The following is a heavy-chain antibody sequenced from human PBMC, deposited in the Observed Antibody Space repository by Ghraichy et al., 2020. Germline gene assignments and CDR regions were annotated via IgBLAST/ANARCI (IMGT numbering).Heavy chain of an antibody. CDR3: ARTGGLKELGLYYDSTRGDY. V-gene: IGHV3-74*01. D-gene: IGHD3-22*01. CDR2: INSDGSST. J-gene: IGHJ4*02. Sequence: LSLTCAASGFTFSSYWMHWVRQAPGKGLVWVSRINSDGSSTSYADSVKGRFTISRDNAKNTLYLQMNSLRAEDTAVYYCARTGGLKELGLYYDSTRGDYWGQGTLVTVSS. CDR1: GFTFSSYW.